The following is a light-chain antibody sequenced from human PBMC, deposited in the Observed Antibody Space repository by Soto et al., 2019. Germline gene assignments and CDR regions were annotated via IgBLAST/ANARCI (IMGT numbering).Light chain of an antibody. V-gene: IGKV4-1*01. J-gene: IGKJ4*01. Sequence: NVISSPPESLPVTLGERATINCMSSQSVLYSSNKKHYLALYQQKQGQPHKLLIYWESTRDSGVPDRFSGSGSGTDFSLTISSLQAEDVPVSYCQHYYGTPPASGGGTRVDIK. CDR1: QSVLYSSNKKHY. CDR3: QHYYGTPPA. CDR2: WES.